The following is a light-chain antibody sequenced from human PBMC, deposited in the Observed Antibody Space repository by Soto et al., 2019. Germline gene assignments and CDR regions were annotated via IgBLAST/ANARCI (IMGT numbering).Light chain of an antibody. CDR1: QSVSSSY. CDR3: QQYGSSPWT. CDR2: GAS. J-gene: IGKJ1*01. Sequence: EIVLTQSPGTLSLSPGERATLSCRASQSVSSSYLARYQQKPGQAPRLLIYGASSRATGIPDRFSGSGSGTDFTLTISRLEPEDFAVYYCQQYGSSPWTFGQGTKVEI. V-gene: IGKV3-20*01.